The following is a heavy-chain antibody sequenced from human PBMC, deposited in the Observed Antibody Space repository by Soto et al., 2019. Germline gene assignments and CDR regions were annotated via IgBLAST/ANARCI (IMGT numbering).Heavy chain of an antibody. V-gene: IGHV1-18*01. D-gene: IGHD6-6*01. CDR1: GYTFTSYG. CDR2: ISAYNGNT. CDR3: ARDISIEGAFDI. J-gene: IGHJ3*02. Sequence: ASVKVSCKASGYTFTSYGISWMRQAPGQGLEWMGWISAYNGNTNYAQKLQGRVTMTTDTSTSTAYMELRSLRSDDTAVYYCARDISIEGAFDIWGQGTMVTVSS.